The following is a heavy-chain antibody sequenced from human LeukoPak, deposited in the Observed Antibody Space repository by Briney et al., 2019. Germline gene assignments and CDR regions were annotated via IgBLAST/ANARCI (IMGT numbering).Heavy chain of an antibody. CDR2: IYYSGST. J-gene: IGHJ4*02. D-gene: IGHD2-15*01. CDR1: GGSISSYY. V-gene: IGHV4-59*12. Sequence: SETLSLTCTVSGGSISSYYWSWIRQPPGKGLEWIGYIYYSGSTNYNPSLKSRVTISVDTSKNQFSLKLSSVTAADTAVYYCARRVTPILFDYWGQGTLVTVSS. CDR3: ARRVTPILFDY.